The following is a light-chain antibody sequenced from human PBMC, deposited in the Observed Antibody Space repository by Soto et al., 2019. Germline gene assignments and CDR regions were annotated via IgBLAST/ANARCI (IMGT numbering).Light chain of an antibody. Sequence: EIVLTQSPATLSLSPGVRATLSCRASQSVSTYLAWYQQKPGQAPSRLIYDASNRATGIPARFSGSGSGTDFPLTISSLEPEDFAVYYCQHRSNWPRTFGQGTKLEIK. J-gene: IGKJ2*01. CDR2: DAS. CDR1: QSVSTY. CDR3: QHRSNWPRT. V-gene: IGKV3-11*01.